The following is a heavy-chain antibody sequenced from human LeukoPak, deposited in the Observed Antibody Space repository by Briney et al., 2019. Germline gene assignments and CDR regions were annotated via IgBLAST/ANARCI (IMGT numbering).Heavy chain of an antibody. Sequence: SETLSLTCAVYGGSFSGYYWSWIRQPPGKGLEWIGEINHSGSTNYNPSLKSRVTISVDTSKNQFSLKLSSVTAADTAVYYCARGQGPSMGYDYWGQGTLVTVFS. CDR3: ARGQGPSMGYDY. CDR2: INHSGST. J-gene: IGHJ4*02. V-gene: IGHV4-34*01. D-gene: IGHD1-26*01. CDR1: GGSFSGYY.